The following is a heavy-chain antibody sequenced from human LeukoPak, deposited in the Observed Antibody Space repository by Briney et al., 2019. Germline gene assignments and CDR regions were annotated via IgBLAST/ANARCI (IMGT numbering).Heavy chain of an antibody. CDR3: ARVVDTHFDY. CDR2: IDQSGGRN. CDR1: GFTFSRFW. V-gene: IGHV3-7*02. Sequence: GGSLRLSCAASGFTFSRFWMNWVRQAPGRGLEWVANIDQSGGRNNYVDSVKGRFTISRDNAKNTLYLQMNSLRAEDTAVYYCARVVDTHFDYWGQGTLVTVSS. J-gene: IGHJ4*02. D-gene: IGHD5-18*01.